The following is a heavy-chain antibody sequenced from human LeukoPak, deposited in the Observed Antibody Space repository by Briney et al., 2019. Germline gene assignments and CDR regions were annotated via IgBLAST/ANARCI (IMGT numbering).Heavy chain of an antibody. J-gene: IGHJ5*02. Sequence: SETLSLTCTVSGGSISSSSYYWGWIRQPPGKGLEWIGSIYYSGSTYYNPSLKSRVTISVDTSKNQFSLKLSSVTAADTAVYYCARVRYLIAAARWFDPWGQGTLVTVSS. CDR2: IYYSGST. CDR1: GGSISSSSYY. D-gene: IGHD6-13*01. CDR3: ARVRYLIAAARWFDP. V-gene: IGHV4-39*07.